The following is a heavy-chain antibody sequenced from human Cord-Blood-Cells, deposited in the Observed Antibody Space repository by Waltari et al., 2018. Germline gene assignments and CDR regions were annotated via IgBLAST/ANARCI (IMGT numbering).Heavy chain of an antibody. D-gene: IGHD3-22*01. CDR3: ASNYYDSSGYYYARFDY. V-gene: IGHV1-69*02. J-gene: IGHJ4*02. Sequence: QVQLVQSGAEVKKPGSSVKVSCKDSGGTFSSYTISWVRQAPVQGLEWMGRIIPIIGIANYAQKFQGRVTITADKSTSTAYMELSSLRSEDTAVYYCASNYYDSSGYYYARFDYWGQGTLVTVSS. CDR2: IIPIIGIA. CDR1: GGTFSSYT.